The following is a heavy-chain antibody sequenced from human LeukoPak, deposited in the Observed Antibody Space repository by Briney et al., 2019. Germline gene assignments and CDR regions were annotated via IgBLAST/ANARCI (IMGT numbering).Heavy chain of an antibody. CDR3: AKDLYGSGTYLYYFDY. CDR2: ISSSGSTI. V-gene: IGHV3-11*01. Sequence: PGGSLRLSCAASGFTFSDYYMSWIRQAPGKGLEWVSYISSSGSTIYYADSVKGRFTISRDNAKNSLYLQMNSLRAEDTAVYYCAKDLYGSGTYLYYFDYWGQGTLVTVSS. D-gene: IGHD3-10*01. J-gene: IGHJ4*02. CDR1: GFTFSDYY.